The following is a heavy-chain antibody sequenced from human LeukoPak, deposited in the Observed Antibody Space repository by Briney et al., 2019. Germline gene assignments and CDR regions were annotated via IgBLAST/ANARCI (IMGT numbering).Heavy chain of an antibody. Sequence: PGGSLRLSCAASGFTFSSYSMNWVRQAPGKGLEWVSYITGGSNTIYYADSVKGRFTISRDNAKNTLYLQMNSLRAEDTAVYYCAREITTNGGRYFDYWGQGTLVTVSS. CDR2: ITGGSNTI. J-gene: IGHJ4*02. D-gene: IGHD7-27*01. CDR1: GFTFSSYS. V-gene: IGHV3-48*04. CDR3: AREITTNGGRYFDY.